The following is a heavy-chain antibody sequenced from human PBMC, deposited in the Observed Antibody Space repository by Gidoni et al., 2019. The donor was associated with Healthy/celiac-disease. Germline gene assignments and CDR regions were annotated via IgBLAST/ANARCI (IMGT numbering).Heavy chain of an antibody. CDR2: INPNSGGT. Sequence: QVQLVQSGAEVKKPGASVKVSCKASGYTFTGYYMHWVRQAPGQGLEWMGWINPNSGGTNYAQKFQGRVTMTRDTSISTAYMELSRLRSDDTAVYYCARGRASYPMVRGLFDYWGQGTLVTVSS. J-gene: IGHJ4*02. CDR3: ARGRASYPMVRGLFDY. V-gene: IGHV1-2*02. D-gene: IGHD3-10*01. CDR1: GYTFTGYY.